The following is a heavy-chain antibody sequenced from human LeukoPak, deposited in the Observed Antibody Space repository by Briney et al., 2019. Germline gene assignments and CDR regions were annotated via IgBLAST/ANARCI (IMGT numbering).Heavy chain of an antibody. V-gene: IGHV3-30*18. CDR2: ISYDGSNK. J-gene: IGHJ4*02. CDR1: GFTFSSYG. CDR3: AKDLSNRGYSGYRGYYFDY. D-gene: IGHD5-12*01. Sequence: GGSLRLSCAASGFTFSSYGMHWVRQAPGKGLEWVAVISYDGSNKYYADSVKGRFTISRDNSKNTLYLQMNSLRAEDTAVYYCAKDLSNRGYSGYRGYYFDYWGQGTLVTVSS.